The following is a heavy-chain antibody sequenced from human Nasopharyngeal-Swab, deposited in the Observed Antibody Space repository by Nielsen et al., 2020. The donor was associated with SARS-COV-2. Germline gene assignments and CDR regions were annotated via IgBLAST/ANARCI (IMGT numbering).Heavy chain of an antibody. D-gene: IGHD2-2*01. CDR2: IYYSGST. CDR1: GGSISSGGYY. J-gene: IGHJ5*02. Sequence: LSLSCTVSGGSISSGGYYWSWIRQHPGKGLEWIGYIYYSGSTYYNPSLKSRVTISVDTSKNQFSLKLSSVTAADTAVYYCARVKGYQLLSSAAPNWFDPWGQGTLVTVSS. V-gene: IGHV4-31*03. CDR3: ARVKGYQLLSSAAPNWFDP.